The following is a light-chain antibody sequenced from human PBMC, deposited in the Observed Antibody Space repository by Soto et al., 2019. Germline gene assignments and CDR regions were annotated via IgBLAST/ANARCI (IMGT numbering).Light chain of an antibody. V-gene: IGKV3D-7*01. CDR1: QSLSNTY. CDR3: HQDFDLPLT. CDR2: GAS. J-gene: IGKJ4*01. Sequence: EIVMTQSPVTLSLSPGDRATLSCRASQSLSNTYISWYQQKPGQAPRLLIYGASTRATGIPARFSGSGSGXXXXXXIXSLQPEDFALYYCHQDFDLPLTFGGGTKVEIK.